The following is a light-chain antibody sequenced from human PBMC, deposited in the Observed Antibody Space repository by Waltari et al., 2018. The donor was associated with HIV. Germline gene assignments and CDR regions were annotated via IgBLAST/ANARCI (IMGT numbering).Light chain of an antibody. CDR1: QSVSSY. CDR3: QQRSTWPRT. Sequence: IVLTQSPATLSLSPGERAPLSCRASQSVSSYLAWYQQKPGQAPRLLIYDVSNRATGIPARFSGSGSGTDFTLTISSLEPEDFAVYYCQQRSTWPRTFGPGTKVDIK. CDR2: DVS. J-gene: IGKJ3*01. V-gene: IGKV3-11*01.